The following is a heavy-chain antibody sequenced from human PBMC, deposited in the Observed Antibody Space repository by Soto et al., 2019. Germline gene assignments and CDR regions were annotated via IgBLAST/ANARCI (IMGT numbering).Heavy chain of an antibody. Sequence: ASETLSLTCAVSGGSISSGGYSWSWIRQPPGKGLEWIGYMYHSGSTYYNPSLKSRVTISIDRSKNQFSLKLSSVTAADTAVYYCARVMPAYGMDVWGQGTTVTVSS. V-gene: IGHV4-30-2*01. CDR3: ARVMPAYGMDV. CDR2: MYHSGST. D-gene: IGHD2-2*01. CDR1: GGSISSGGYS. J-gene: IGHJ6*02.